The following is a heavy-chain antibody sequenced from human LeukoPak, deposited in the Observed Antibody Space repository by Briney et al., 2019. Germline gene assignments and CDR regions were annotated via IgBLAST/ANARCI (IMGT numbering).Heavy chain of an antibody. CDR2: IYHSGST. J-gene: IGHJ4*02. V-gene: IGHV4-30-2*02. CDR1: GGSISSGGYS. CDR3: ASSESRYDILKFDY. Sequence: PSQTLSLTCAVSGGSISSGGYSWSWIRQPPGKGLEWIGYIYHSGSTYYNPSLKSRVTISVDRSKNQFSLKLSSVTAADTAVYYCASSESRYDILKFDYWGQGTLVTVSS. D-gene: IGHD3-9*01.